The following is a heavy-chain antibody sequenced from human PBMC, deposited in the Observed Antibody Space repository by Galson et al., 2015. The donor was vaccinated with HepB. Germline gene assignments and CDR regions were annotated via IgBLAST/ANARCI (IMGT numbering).Heavy chain of an antibody. D-gene: IGHD4-23*01. CDR2: ISTSDDSV. J-gene: IGHJ5*02. Sequence: SLRLSCAASGLTFNTYTVTWVRQALGKGLEWLSCISTSDDSVYYADSVKGRFSISIDNSKGSVYLQMSSLRVEDTAVYFCARGHGGISATWGQGTLVTVSS. CDR1: GLTFNTYT. CDR3: ARGHGGISAT. V-gene: IGHV3-48*04.